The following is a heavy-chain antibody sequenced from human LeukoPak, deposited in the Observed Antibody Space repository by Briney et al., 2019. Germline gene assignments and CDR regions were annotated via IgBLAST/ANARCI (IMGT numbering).Heavy chain of an antibody. CDR1: GFTFTNFE. V-gene: IGHV3-48*03. CDR3: ARVRDYDGYYFDH. D-gene: IGHD4-23*01. Sequence: PGGSLRLSCAASGFTFTNFEMNWVRQAPGKGLEWVSYIGSTGSTIYYADSVKGRFTISRDNAKNSLYLQMNSLRGEDTAVYYCARVRDYDGYYFDHWGQGTLVTVSS. J-gene: IGHJ4*02. CDR2: IGSTGSTI.